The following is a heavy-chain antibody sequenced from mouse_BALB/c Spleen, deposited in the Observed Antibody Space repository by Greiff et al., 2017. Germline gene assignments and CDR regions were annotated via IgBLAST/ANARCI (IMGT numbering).Heavy chain of an antibody. CDR3: ARLALLRGYFDV. D-gene: IGHD1-2*01. CDR1: GFTFSSYT. CDR2: ISNGGGST. Sequence: EVKLMESGGGLVQPGGSLKLSCAASGFTFSSYTMSWVRQTPEKRLEWVAYISNGGGSTYYPDTVKGRFTISRDNAKNTLYLQMSSLKSEDTAMYYCARLALLRGYFDVWGAGTTVTVSS. V-gene: IGHV5-12-2*01. J-gene: IGHJ1*01.